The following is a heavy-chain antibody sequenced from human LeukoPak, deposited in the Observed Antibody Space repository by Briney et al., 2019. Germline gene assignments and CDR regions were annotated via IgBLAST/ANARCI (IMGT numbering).Heavy chain of an antibody. CDR3: ARATGGYSSSSVNWFDP. D-gene: IGHD6-13*01. J-gene: IGHJ5*02. Sequence: SQTLSLTCAISGDSVSSNSAAWNWIRQSPSRGLEWLGRTYYGSKWYNDYAVSVKSRITINPDTSKNQFSLQLNSVTPEDTAVYYCARATGGYSSSSVNWFDPWGQGTLVTVSS. V-gene: IGHV6-1*01. CDR2: TYYGSKWYN. CDR1: GDSVSSNSAA.